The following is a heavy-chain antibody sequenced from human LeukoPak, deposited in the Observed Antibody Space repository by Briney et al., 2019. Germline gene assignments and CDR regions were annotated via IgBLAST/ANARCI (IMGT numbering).Heavy chain of an antibody. CDR1: GGSISSSSYY. CDR3: ARDHQGRWFDP. CDR2: IYYSGST. J-gene: IGHJ5*02. V-gene: IGHV4-39*07. D-gene: IGHD2-2*01. Sequence: SETLSLTCTVSGGSISSSSYYWGWIRQPPGKGLEWIGSIYYSGSTYYNPSLKSRVTISVDTSKNQFSLKLSSVTAADTAVYYCARDHQGRWFDPWGQGTLVTVSS.